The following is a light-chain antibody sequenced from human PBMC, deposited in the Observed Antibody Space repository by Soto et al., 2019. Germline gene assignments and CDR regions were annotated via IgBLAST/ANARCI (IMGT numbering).Light chain of an antibody. CDR1: SSDVGGYNY. V-gene: IGLV2-14*01. CDR3: NSYTSRYTFV. CDR2: DVN. Sequence: QSALTQPASVSGSPGQSITISCTGTSSDVGGYNYVSWYQQHPGKAPKLMIYDVNNRPSEVSNRFSGSKSGNTASLTISGLQPEDEADYYCNSYTSRYTFVLGTGTKLTVL. J-gene: IGLJ1*01.